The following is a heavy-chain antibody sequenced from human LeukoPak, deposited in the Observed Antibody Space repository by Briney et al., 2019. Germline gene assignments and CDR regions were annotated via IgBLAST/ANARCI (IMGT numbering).Heavy chain of an antibody. CDR2: ISSSGSGT. D-gene: IGHD3-10*01. V-gene: IGHV3-23*01. J-gene: IGHJ4*02. Sequence: GGSLRLSCAASGFTFSSYWMSWVRQAPGKGLEWVSTISSSGSGTYYAGSVKGRFTISRDNSKNTLYLQMNSLRAEDTAVYYCAKAWFGDLKGYFDYWGQGTLVTVSS. CDR1: GFTFSSYW. CDR3: AKAWFGDLKGYFDY.